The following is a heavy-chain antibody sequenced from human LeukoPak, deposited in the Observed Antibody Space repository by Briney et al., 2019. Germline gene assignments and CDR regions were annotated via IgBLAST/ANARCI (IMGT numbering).Heavy chain of an antibody. CDR3: ARVYQGIPGY. Sequence: PSETLSLTCTVSCGSISNGDYYWSWIRQPPGKGLEWIGYIYYSGSTYYNPSLKSRVSISIDTSKNQFSLKLSSVTAADTAVYYCARVYQGIPGYWGQGALDTVSS. CDR1: CGSISNGDYY. V-gene: IGHV4-30-4*01. CDR2: IYYSGST. J-gene: IGHJ4*02. D-gene: IGHD2-8*01.